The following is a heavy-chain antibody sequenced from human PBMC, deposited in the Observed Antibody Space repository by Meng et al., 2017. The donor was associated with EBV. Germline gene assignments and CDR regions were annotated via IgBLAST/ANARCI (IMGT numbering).Heavy chain of an antibody. V-gene: IGHV7-4-1*02. CDR2: IHTYSGKA. Sequence: VQLGQSGSEWKRPGASVKVYCQASGYTHRNNAIKWMRQVPGQGLEWMGSIHTYSGKATFAQGFTGRFVFSLDTPVTTAHLQISGLKTEDSAVYYCARGVEENGSHYPFDSWGQGTLVTVSS. D-gene: IGHD1-1*01. J-gene: IGHJ4*02. CDR1: GYTHRNNA. CDR3: ARGVEENGSHYPFDS.